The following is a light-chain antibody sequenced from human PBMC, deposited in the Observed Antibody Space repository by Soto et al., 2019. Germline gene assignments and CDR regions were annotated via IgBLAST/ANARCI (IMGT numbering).Light chain of an antibody. CDR3: QQYTSYWT. CDR1: QSVSKW. V-gene: IGKV1-5*01. J-gene: IGKJ1*01. CDR2: DAS. Sequence: DIQITQSPSTLSASVGARVTMTCRASQSVSKWLAWYQQKPGKAPKLLIYDASTLEDGVPSRFSGSGSGTEFTLTISSLQPDDYATYYCQQYTSYWTFGQGTKVDIK.